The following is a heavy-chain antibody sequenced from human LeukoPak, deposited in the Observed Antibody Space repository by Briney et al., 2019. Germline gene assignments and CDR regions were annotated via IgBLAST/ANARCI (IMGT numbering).Heavy chain of an antibody. CDR1: GSSFTTYY. CDR2: VNPSGGST. CDR3: ARDGETTVVTPRYFDY. J-gene: IGHJ4*02. Sequence: ASGKVSFNSSGSSFTTYYIHWVRQPPGQGLEWLGIVNPSGGSTSYAQKFQGRVTMTRDTSTSTVYMELSSLRSDDTAVYYCARDGETTVVTPRYFDYWGQGTLVTVSS. V-gene: IGHV1-46*01. D-gene: IGHD4-23*01.